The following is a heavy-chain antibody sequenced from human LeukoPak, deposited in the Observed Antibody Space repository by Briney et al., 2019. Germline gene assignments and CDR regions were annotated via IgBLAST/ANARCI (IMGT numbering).Heavy chain of an antibody. D-gene: IGHD4-11*01. CDR1: GFTFSSYS. CDR3: ARVSRGVTTSYYYYYMDV. CDR2: ICSSSSTL. Sequence: GGSLRLSCAASGFTFSSYSMNWVRQAPGKGLEWVSYICSSSSTLYYADSVKGQFTISRDNAKNSLYLQMNSLRAEDTAVYYCARVSRGVTTSYYYYYMDVPGKGTTVTVSS. V-gene: IGHV3-48*01. J-gene: IGHJ6*03.